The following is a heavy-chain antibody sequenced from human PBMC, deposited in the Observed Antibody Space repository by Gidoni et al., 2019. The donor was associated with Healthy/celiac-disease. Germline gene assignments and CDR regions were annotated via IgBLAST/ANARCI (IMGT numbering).Heavy chain of an antibody. V-gene: IGHV1-69*01. CDR1: GGTFSSYA. Sequence: QVQLVQSGAEVKKPGSSVKVSCKASGGTFSSYAISWVRQAPGQGLEWMGGIIPIFGTANYAQKFQGRVTITADESTSTAYMELSSLRSEDTAVYYCAGGVDTSMVDYYYGMDVWGQGTTVTVSS. D-gene: IGHD5-18*01. CDR2: IIPIFGTA. J-gene: IGHJ6*02. CDR3: AGGVDTSMVDYYYGMDV.